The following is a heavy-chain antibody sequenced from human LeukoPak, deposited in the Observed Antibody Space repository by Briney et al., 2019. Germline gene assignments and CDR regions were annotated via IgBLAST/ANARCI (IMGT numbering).Heavy chain of an antibody. CDR1: GFTFDDYA. V-gene: IGHV3-9*01. D-gene: IGHD3-10*01. Sequence: GRSLRLSCAASGFTFDDYAMHWVRQAPGKGLEWVSGISWNSGSIGYADSVEGRFTISRDNAKNSLYLQMNSLRAEDTALYYCAKDIRSYSYYYGMDVWGQGTTVTVSS. CDR3: AKDIRSYSYYYGMDV. J-gene: IGHJ6*02. CDR2: ISWNSGSI.